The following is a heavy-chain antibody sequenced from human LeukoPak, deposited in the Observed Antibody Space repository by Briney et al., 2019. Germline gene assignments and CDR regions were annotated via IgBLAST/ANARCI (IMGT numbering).Heavy chain of an antibody. V-gene: IGHV4-59*01. D-gene: IGHD6-13*01. CDR2: IYYSGST. J-gene: IGHJ4*02. Sequence: PSETLSLTCTVSGGSISSYYWSWIRQPPGKGLEWVGDIYYSGSTNYNPSLKSRVTISVDTSKKQFFLKLSSVAAADTAVYYCAGDGAAAGFDYWGQGTLVTVSS. CDR1: GGSISSYY. CDR3: AGDGAAAGFDY.